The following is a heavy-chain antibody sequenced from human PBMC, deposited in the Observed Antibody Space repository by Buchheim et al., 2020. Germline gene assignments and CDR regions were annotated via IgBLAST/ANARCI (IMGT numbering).Heavy chain of an antibody. V-gene: IGHV3-33*01. J-gene: IGHJ6*02. CDR1: GFTFSSYG. Sequence: QVQLVESGGGVVQPGRSLRLSCAASGFTFSSYGLHWVRQAPGKGLEWVAVIWYDGSTNYYADSVKGRFTISRDNSKNTLYLQMNSLRAEDTAVYYCARETKATSSMDVWGQGTT. D-gene: IGHD1/OR15-1a*01. CDR2: IWYDGSTN. CDR3: ARETKATSSMDV.